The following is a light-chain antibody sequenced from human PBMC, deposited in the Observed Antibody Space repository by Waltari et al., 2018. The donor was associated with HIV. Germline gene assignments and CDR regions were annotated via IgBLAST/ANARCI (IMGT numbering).Light chain of an antibody. CDR3: CSYAGIWGV. CDR1: SIDVGAYHH. Sequence: QSALTQPRSVSGSPGQSVTISCTGTSIDVGAYHHVSWYQQHPGKAPKLMIYDVNKRPSGVPDRFSGSKSGNTASLNISGLQAEDESDYYCCSYAGIWGVFGTGTKVTVL. CDR2: DVN. V-gene: IGLV2-11*01. J-gene: IGLJ1*01.